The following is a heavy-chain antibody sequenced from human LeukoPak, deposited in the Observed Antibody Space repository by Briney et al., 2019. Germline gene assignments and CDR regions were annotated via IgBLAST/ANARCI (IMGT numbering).Heavy chain of an antibody. Sequence: ASVKVSCKASGYTFPSYGITWVRQAPGQGLEWMGWIRPYNGNTDYAQMLQGRVTMTTDTSTSTAYMELRSLRSDDTAVYYCARFYGSGSYYFDYWGQGTLVTVSS. CDR3: ARFYGSGSYYFDY. CDR2: IRPYNGNT. V-gene: IGHV1-18*01. D-gene: IGHD3-10*01. CDR1: GYTFPSYG. J-gene: IGHJ4*02.